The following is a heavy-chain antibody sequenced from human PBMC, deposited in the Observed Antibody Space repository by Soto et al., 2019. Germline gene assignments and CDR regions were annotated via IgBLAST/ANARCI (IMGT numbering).Heavy chain of an antibody. CDR2: ISYDGSNK. D-gene: IGHD6-6*01. J-gene: IGHJ3*02. Sequence: VGSLRLSCAASGFTFSSYGMHWVRQAPGKGLEWVAVISYDGSNKYYADSVKGRFTISRDNSKNTLYLQMNSLRAEDTAVYYCAKELVPHDAFDIWGQGTMVTVSS. CDR3: AKELVPHDAFDI. CDR1: GFTFSSYG. V-gene: IGHV3-30*18.